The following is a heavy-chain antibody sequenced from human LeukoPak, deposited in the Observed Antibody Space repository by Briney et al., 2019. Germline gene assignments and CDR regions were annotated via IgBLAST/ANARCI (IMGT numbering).Heavy chain of an antibody. CDR1: GGSISSGSYY. CDR3: ARDRPDMVRGVIKVYYYYYMDV. Sequence: SQTLSLTCTVSGGSISSGSYYWSWIRQPAGKGLEWIGRIYTSGSTNYNPSLKSRVTISVDTSKNQFSLKLSYFTAADTAVYYCARDRPDMVRGVIKVYYYYYMDVWGKGTTVTVSS. CDR2: IYTSGST. V-gene: IGHV4-61*02. D-gene: IGHD3-10*01. J-gene: IGHJ6*03.